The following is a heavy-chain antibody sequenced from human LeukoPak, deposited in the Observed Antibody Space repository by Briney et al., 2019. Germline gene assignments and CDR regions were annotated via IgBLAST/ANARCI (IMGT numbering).Heavy chain of an antibody. Sequence: GGSLRLSCAASGFTFSSYWMHWVRQAPGKGLVWVSRINSDGSSTSCADSVKGRFTISRDNAKNTLYLQMNSLRAEDTAVYYCARSVSSSSWYSYWGQGTLVTVSS. CDR3: ARSVSSSSWYSY. J-gene: IGHJ4*02. CDR2: INSDGSST. D-gene: IGHD6-13*01. V-gene: IGHV3-74*01. CDR1: GFTFSSYW.